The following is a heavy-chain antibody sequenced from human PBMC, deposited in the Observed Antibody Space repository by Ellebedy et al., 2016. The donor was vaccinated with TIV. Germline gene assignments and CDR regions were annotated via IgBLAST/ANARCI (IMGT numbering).Heavy chain of an antibody. V-gene: IGHV1-2*02. CDR1: GYTLTDYR. Sequence: AASVKVSCKASGYTLTDYRLDWVRQAPGLGLEWMGWISPNGGGTHYAQKFQGRVSMTGDTSISTAYLELSRLTSDDTAVYYCARDYWGSYEYWGQGTLVTVSS. CDR2: ISPNGGGT. D-gene: IGHD1-26*01. CDR3: ARDYWGSYEY. J-gene: IGHJ4*02.